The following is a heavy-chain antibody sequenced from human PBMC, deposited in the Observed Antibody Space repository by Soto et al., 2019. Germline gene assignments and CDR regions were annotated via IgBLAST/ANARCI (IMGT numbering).Heavy chain of an antibody. CDR3: ARWTAADNSPDY. Sequence: ASVKVSCKASGYTFTSYGISWLRQAPGQGLEWMGWISAYNGNTNYAQKLQGRVTMTTDTSTSTAYMELRSLRSDDTAVYYCARWTAADNSPDYWGQGTLVTVSS. J-gene: IGHJ4*02. V-gene: IGHV1-18*01. CDR1: GYTFTSYG. CDR2: ISAYNGNT. D-gene: IGHD6-13*01.